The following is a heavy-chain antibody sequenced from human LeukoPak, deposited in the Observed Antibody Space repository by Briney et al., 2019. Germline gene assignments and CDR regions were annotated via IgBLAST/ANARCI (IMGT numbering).Heavy chain of an antibody. V-gene: IGHV4-34*01. D-gene: IGHD6-25*01. CDR3: ARGQLRLSN. CDR1: GGSINGYY. Sequence: SETLSLTCSVSGGSINGYYWTWIRQPPGKGLEWIGEINHSGSTDYNPSLKSRVTISVDTSKNQFSLKLNSVTAADTAVYYCARGQLRLSNWGQGSLVIVSS. CDR2: INHSGST. J-gene: IGHJ4*02.